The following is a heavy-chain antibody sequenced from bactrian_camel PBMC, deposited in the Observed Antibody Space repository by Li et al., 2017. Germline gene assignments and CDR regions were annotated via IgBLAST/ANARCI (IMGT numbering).Heavy chain of an antibody. CDR3: ATDCGTGY. CDR1: GLTFSGRR. J-gene: IGHJ4*01. Sequence: QVQLVESGGGSVQAGGSLRLSCAASGLTFSGRRMTWVRQAPGKGLEWVSTIDSDGSNTFYTGSVKGRFTISRDNAKDTVYLQMSSLKSEDTALYYCATDCGTGYWGQGTQVTVS. CDR2: IDSDGSNT. V-gene: IGHV3-2*01. D-gene: IGHD5*01.